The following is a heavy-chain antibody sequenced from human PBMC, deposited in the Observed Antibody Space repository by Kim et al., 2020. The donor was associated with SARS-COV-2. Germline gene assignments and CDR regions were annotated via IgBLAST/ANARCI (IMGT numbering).Heavy chain of an antibody. CDR2: IYYSGST. Sequence: SETLSLTCTVSGGSISSGGYYWSWIRQHPGKGLEWIGYIYYSGSTYYNPSLKSRVTISVDTSKNQFSLKLSSVTAADTAVYYCARSHYRYCSSTSCYSSLPLPFDYWGQGTLVTVSS. J-gene: IGHJ4*02. CDR1: GGSISSGGYY. V-gene: IGHV4-31*03. D-gene: IGHD2-2*02. CDR3: ARSHYRYCSSTSCYSSLPLPFDY.